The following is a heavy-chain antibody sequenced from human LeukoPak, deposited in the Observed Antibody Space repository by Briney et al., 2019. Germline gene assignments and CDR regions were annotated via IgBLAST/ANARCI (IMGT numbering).Heavy chain of an antibody. D-gene: IGHD2-2*01. J-gene: IGHJ6*03. CDR3: ATICSTSCYGYYMDV. CDR1: GFTFSSYT. CDR2: ISGNSVYI. Sequence: GGSLRLSCAASGFTFSSYTLNWVRQAPGKGLEWVSSISGNSVYIYYADSVKGRFTISRDSAKSSLYLQMNSLRVEDTAVYYCATICSTSCYGYYMDVWGKGTTVTVSS. V-gene: IGHV3-21*01.